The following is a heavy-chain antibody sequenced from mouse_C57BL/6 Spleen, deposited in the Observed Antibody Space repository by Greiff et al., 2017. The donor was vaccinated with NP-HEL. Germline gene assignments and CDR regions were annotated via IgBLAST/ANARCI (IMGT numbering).Heavy chain of an antibody. J-gene: IGHJ2*01. D-gene: IGHD2-1*01. V-gene: IGHV5-16*01. CDR1: GFTFSDYY. Sequence: EVQVVESEGGLVQPGSSMKLSCTASGFTFSDYYMAWVRQVPEKGLEWVANINYDGSSTYYLDSLKSRFIISRDNAKNILYLQMSSLKSEDTATYYCARGGYGNYGDYFDYWGQGTTLTVSS. CDR3: ARGGYGNYGDYFDY. CDR2: INYDGSST.